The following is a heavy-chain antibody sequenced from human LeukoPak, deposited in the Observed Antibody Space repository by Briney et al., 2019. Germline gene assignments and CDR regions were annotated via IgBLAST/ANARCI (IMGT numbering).Heavy chain of an antibody. D-gene: IGHD3-10*02. J-gene: IGHJ6*03. CDR1: GFRFSSYE. Sequence: GGSLRLSCSASGFRFSSYEMNWVRQAPRKGLDWISYITGSGDTIYYADYVKGRFTISRDNAKNSLFLQMNSLRAEDTAVYYCAELGITMIGGVWGKGTTVTISS. CDR2: ITGSGDTI. CDR3: AELGITMIGGV. V-gene: IGHV3-48*03.